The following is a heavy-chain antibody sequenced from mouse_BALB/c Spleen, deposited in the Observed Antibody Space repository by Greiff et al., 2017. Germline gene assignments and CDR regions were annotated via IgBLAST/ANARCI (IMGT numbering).Heavy chain of an antibody. V-gene: IGHV1-14*01. CDR2: INPYNDGT. D-gene: IGHD2-14*01. CDR3: ARDRYGSAMDY. J-gene: IGHJ4*01. CDR1: GYTFTSYV. Sequence: VHVKQSGPELVKPGASVKMSCKASGYTFTSYVMHWVKQKPGQGLEWIGYINPYNDGTKYNEKFKGKATLTSDKSSSTAYMELSSLTSEDSAVYYCARDRYGSAMDYWGQGTSVTVSS.